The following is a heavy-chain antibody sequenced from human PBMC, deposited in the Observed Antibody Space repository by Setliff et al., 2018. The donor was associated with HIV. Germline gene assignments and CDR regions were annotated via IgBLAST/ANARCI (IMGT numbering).Heavy chain of an antibody. J-gene: IGHJ4*02. V-gene: IGHV4-38-2*01. D-gene: IGHD3-22*01. CDR1: GYSISSGYY. Sequence: PSETLSLTCAVSGYSISSGYYWGWLRQPPGKGLEWIGSIYHSGSTYYNPSLKSRVTISVDTSKNQFSLKLSPVTAADTAVYYCARQGYYDSRLDWWGQGTLVTVSS. CDR2: IYHSGST. CDR3: ARQGYYDSRLDW.